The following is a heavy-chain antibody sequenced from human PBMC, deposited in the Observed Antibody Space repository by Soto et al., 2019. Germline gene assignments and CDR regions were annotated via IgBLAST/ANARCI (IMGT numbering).Heavy chain of an antibody. CDR1: GFTFSSYG. CDR3: AKNREDYYDSSGVGY. CDR2: ISYDGSNK. J-gene: IGHJ4*02. D-gene: IGHD3-22*01. Sequence: GGSLRLSCAASGFTFSSYGMHWVRQAPGKGLEWVAVISYDGSNKCYADSVKGRFTISRDNSKNTLYLQMNSLRAEDTAVYYCAKNREDYYDSSGVGYWGQGTLVTVSS. V-gene: IGHV3-30*18.